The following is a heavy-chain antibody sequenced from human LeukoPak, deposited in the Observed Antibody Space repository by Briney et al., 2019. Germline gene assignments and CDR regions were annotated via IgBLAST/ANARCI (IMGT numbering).Heavy chain of an antibody. CDR2: IIPIFGTA. Sequence: ASVKVSCKASGGTFSSYAISWVRQAPGQGLEWMGGIIPIFGTANYAQKFQGRVTMTRDTSTSTVYMELSSLRSEDTAVYYCARALAARPDYWGQGTLVTVSS. J-gene: IGHJ4*02. CDR1: GGTFSSYA. D-gene: IGHD6-6*01. CDR3: ARALAARPDY. V-gene: IGHV1-69*05.